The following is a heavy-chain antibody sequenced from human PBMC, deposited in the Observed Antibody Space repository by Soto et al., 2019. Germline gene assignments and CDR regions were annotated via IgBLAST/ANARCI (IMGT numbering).Heavy chain of an antibody. V-gene: IGHV6-1*01. CDR1: GDSVSRNSAS. Sequence: PSQTLSLTCAISGDSVSRNSASCNWIRHSPSRGLECLGRTYYRSNLYSNYAVSVKSRITINPDKSKRQFSLHLNPVPPEGRAVYCWSIKHSTSSSDMPVWGQGTTAPV. CDR3: SIKHSTSSSDMPV. CDR2: TYYRSNLYS. D-gene: IGHD6-6*01. J-gene: IGHJ6*02.